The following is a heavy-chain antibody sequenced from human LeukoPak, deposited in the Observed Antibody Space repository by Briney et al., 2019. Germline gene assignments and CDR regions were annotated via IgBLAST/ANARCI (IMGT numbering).Heavy chain of an antibody. D-gene: IGHD3-10*01. CDR2: ISGSGGST. J-gene: IGHJ4*02. CDR1: GFTFRSYV. CDR3: ANEGGTMLRGDLDY. V-gene: IGHV3-23*01. Sequence: PGGSLRLSCAASGFTFRSYVGTWVRQAPGKGLGWVSAISGSGGSTYYADSVKGRFTISRDNSKNTLYLQMNSLRAEDTAVYYCANEGGTMLRGDLDYWGQGTLVTVSS.